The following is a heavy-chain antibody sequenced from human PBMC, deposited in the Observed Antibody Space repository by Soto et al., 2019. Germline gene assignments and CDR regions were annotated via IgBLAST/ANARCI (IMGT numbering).Heavy chain of an antibody. CDR1: GASMNSYH. Sequence: SETLSLTCTVSGASMNSYHWSWIRQPAGKGLEWIGHIHSSGSTNYNPSLKSRVTMSVDTSKNQFSLRLMSLTAADTAVYYCASLGDYYDSSGPFDYWGQGTLVTVSS. D-gene: IGHD3-22*01. V-gene: IGHV4-4*07. CDR2: IHSSGST. J-gene: IGHJ4*02. CDR3: ASLGDYYDSSGPFDY.